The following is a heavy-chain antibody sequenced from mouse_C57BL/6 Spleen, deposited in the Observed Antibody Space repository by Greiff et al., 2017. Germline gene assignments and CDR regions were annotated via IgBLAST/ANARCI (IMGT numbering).Heavy chain of an antibody. V-gene: IGHV1-69*01. Sequence: QVQLQQPGAELVMPGASVKLSCKASGYTFTSYWMHWVKQRPGQGLEWIGEIDPSDSYTNYNQKFKGKSTLTVDKSSSTVYMQLSSLTSEDSAVYYCARSDSSFAYWGQGALVTVAA. CDR3: ARSDSSFAY. CDR2: IDPSDSYT. D-gene: IGHD2-13*01. CDR1: GYTFTSYW. J-gene: IGHJ3*01.